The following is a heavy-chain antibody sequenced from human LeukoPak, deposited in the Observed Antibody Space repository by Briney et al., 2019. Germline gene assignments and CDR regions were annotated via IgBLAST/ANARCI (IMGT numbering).Heavy chain of an antibody. Sequence: PLETLSLTCTVSGGSISSYYWSWIRQPPGKGLEWIGYIYYSGSTNYNPSLKSRVTISVDTSKNQFSLKLSSVTAADTAVYYCARDSGSGSYPVYYFDYWGQGTLVTVSS. CDR1: GGSISSYY. J-gene: IGHJ4*02. CDR2: IYYSGST. CDR3: ARDSGSGSYPVYYFDY. V-gene: IGHV4-59*01. D-gene: IGHD3-10*01.